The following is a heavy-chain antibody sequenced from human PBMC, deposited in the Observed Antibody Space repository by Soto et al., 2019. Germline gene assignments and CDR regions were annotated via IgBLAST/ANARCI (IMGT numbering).Heavy chain of an antibody. CDR3: ARIPRYSFPTSDDLDS. V-gene: IGHV1-69*13. CDR1: GGTFYTYT. CDR2: ITPIYPTT. Sequence: SVKVSCKASGGTFYTYTFSWVRQAPGQGLEWMGSITPIYPTTNYAEKFQGRLTVTADGSTNTAYMELNSLTSEDTAVYYCARIPRYSFPTSDDLDSWGQGTLVTVS. D-gene: IGHD5-18*01. J-gene: IGHJ4*02.